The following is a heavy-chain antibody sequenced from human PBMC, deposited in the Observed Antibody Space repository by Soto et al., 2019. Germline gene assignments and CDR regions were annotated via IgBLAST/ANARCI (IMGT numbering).Heavy chain of an antibody. V-gene: IGHV3-53*01. D-gene: IGHD5-18*01. CDR2: IYSGGST. CDR3: ARGSDTAMVTLYYGMDV. J-gene: IGHJ6*02. CDR1: GFTVSSNY. Sequence: EVPLVESGGGLIQPGGSLRLSCAASGFTVSSNYMSWVRQAPGKGLEWVSVIYSGGSTYYADSVKGRFTISRDNSKNTRYLQMNSLRAEDTAVYYCARGSDTAMVTLYYGMDVWGQGTTVTVSS.